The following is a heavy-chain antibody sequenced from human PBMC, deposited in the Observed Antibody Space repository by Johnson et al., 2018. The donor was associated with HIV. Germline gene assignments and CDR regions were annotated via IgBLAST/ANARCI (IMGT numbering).Heavy chain of an antibody. CDR1: GFTFSSYW. V-gene: IGHV3-13*01. D-gene: IGHD2-21*01. CDR2: IGTAGDT. Sequence: VQLVESGGGLVQPGGSLRLSCAASGFTFSSYWMHWVRQATGKGLEWVSAIGTAGDTYYPGSVKGRFTISRENAKNSLYLQMNSLRAGDTAGYYCSRANRGRNCGFGNLGQGAIVNVSS. J-gene: IGHJ3*02. CDR3: SRANRGRNCGFGN.